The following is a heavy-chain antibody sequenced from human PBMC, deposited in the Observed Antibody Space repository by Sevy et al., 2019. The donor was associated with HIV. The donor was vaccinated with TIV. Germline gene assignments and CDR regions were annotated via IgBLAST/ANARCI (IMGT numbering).Heavy chain of an antibody. D-gene: IGHD2-8*02. CDR3: STDPIIVLLVTDGMDV. CDR1: GFTFYYAW. Sequence: GESLKISCAASGFTFYYAWMSWVRQAPGKGLEWVGRIKSKADGGTTESGAAVKGRFTISRDDSKNTLYLQMNSLKTEDTAIYYCSTDPIIVLLVTDGMDVWGQGTTVTVSS. J-gene: IGHJ6*02. CDR2: IKSKADGGTT. V-gene: IGHV3-15*01.